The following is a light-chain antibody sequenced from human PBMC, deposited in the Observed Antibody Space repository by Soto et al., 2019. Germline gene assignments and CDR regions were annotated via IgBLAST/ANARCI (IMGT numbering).Light chain of an antibody. J-gene: IGKJ3*01. Sequence: AIQLTQSPSSLSASVGDRVTISCRASQGISGALAWYQQKPGKPPKLLIYDASTLESGVPSRLSGSGSGTDFTLNVSILQPEDFATYYCQQFYGDLFTFGPGTTVDVK. CDR3: QQFYGDLFT. V-gene: IGKV1-13*02. CDR2: DAS. CDR1: QGISGA.